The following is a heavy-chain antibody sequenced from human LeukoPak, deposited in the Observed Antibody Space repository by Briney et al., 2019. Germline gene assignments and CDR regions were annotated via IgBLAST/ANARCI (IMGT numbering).Heavy chain of an antibody. Sequence: GGSLRLSCAASGFTVSSNYMSWVRQAPGKGLEWVSVIYTGVTTYYAPSVKALFTISRDNSKNTLYLQMNSLRAEDTAVYYCARDGDYDSIGSSNWGRGTLVTVSS. J-gene: IGHJ4*02. CDR1: GFTVSSNY. D-gene: IGHD3-22*01. V-gene: IGHV3-53*01. CDR2: IYTGVTT. CDR3: ARDGDYDSIGSSN.